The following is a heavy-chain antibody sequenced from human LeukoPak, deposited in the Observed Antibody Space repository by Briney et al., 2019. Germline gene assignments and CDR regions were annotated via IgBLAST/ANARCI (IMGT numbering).Heavy chain of an antibody. Sequence: KTSETLSLTCTVSGGSISSYYWSWIRQPPGKGLEWIGYIYYSGSTYYNPSLKSRVTISVDTSKNQFSLKLSSVTAADTAVYYCARVGYQLLYFDCWGQGTLVTVSS. D-gene: IGHD2-2*01. CDR1: GGSISSYY. CDR2: IYYSGST. CDR3: ARVGYQLLYFDC. V-gene: IGHV4-59*08. J-gene: IGHJ4*02.